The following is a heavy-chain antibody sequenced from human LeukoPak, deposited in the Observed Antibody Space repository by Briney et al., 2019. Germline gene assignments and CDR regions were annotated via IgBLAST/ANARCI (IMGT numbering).Heavy chain of an antibody. CDR2: IDPSDSET. CDR3: ARQTAMGRSGDY. Sequence: LGEPLKIPCKASGYSSTSYWIGWVRQLPGKGREWMGIIDPSDSETRYTPSFQGQVPISVDKSLTTADLQWNSLQASDTAMYYCARQTAMGRSGDYWGQGTLVTVSS. J-gene: IGHJ4*02. D-gene: IGHD5-18*01. V-gene: IGHV5-51*01. CDR1: GYSSTSYW.